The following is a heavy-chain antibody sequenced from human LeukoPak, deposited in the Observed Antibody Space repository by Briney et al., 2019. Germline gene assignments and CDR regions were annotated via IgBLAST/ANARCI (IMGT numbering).Heavy chain of an antibody. D-gene: IGHD3-16*01. J-gene: IGHJ6*02. CDR3: ASGGYYYYGMDV. Sequence: PSETLSLTCTVSGGSISSSSYYWGWIRQPPGKGLEWIGTIYYSGSTYYNPTLKSRVTISVDKSKNQFSLKLSSVTAADTAVYYCASGGYYYYGMDVWGQGTTVTVSS. CDR2: IYYSGST. V-gene: IGHV4-39*07. CDR1: GGSISSSSYY.